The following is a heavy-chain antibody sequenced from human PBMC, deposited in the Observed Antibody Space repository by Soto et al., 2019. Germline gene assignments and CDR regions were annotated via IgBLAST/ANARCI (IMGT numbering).Heavy chain of an antibody. CDR1: GGSISSRSYH. D-gene: IGHD3-22*01. Sequence: SETLSLTCTVSGGSISSRSYHWAWVRQPPGKGLEWFGNFFFSCYTYYNPSLKSRVTISIDTSKNHFSLKVSSVTAADTAVYYCMRHDSSGIDYWGQGTLVTVSS. V-gene: IGHV4-39*01. CDR2: FFFSCYT. J-gene: IGHJ4*02. CDR3: MRHDSSGIDY.